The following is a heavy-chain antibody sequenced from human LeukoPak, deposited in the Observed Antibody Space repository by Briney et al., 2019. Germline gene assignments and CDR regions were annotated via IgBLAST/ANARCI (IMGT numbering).Heavy chain of an antibody. J-gene: IGHJ4*02. CDR3: AKDLTAMVTCFFDY. D-gene: IGHD5-18*01. Sequence: GGSLRLSCAASGFTFSSYAMSWFRQAPGKGLEGSSAISGSGGSTYYADSVKGRFTISRDNSKNTLYLQMNSLRAEDTAVYYCAKDLTAMVTCFFDYWGQGTLVTVSS. CDR1: GFTFSSYA. CDR2: ISGSGGST. V-gene: IGHV3-23*01.